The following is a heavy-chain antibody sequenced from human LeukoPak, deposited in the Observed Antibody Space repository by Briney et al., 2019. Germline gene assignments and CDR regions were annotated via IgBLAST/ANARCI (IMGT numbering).Heavy chain of an antibody. Sequence: SETLSFTCAVYGGSFSGYYWSWIRQPPGKGLEWIGEINHSGSTNYNPSLKSRVTISVDTSKNQFSLKLSSVTAADTAVYYCARGPIYGSFDYWGQGTLVTVSS. J-gene: IGHJ4*02. CDR2: INHSGST. V-gene: IGHV4-34*01. D-gene: IGHD3-10*01. CDR3: ARGPIYGSFDY. CDR1: GGSFSGYY.